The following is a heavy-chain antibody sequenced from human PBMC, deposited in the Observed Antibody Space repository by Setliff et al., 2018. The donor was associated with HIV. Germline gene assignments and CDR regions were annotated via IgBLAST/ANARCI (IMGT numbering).Heavy chain of an antibody. CDR2: IFTSGST. J-gene: IGHJ4*02. Sequence: SETLSLTCSVSGGSISSGNFYWSWFRQPAGKGLEWIGRIFTSGSTNYNPSLRSRVTISVDTSKTQISLKLGSVTAADTAVYHCARDRAYGSGSYNDWGQGTLVTVSS. CDR3: ARDRAYGSGSYND. V-gene: IGHV4-61*02. CDR1: GGSISSGNFY. D-gene: IGHD3-10*01.